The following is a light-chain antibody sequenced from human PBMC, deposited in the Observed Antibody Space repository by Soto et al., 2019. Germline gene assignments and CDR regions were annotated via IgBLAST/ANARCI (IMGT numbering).Light chain of an antibody. CDR1: QSVSTY. CDR2: DAS. Sequence: EIVLTQSPATLSLSPGERATLSCRASQSVSTYLAWYQRRPGQAPRLLIYDASNRATGIPARFSGSGSVTDFTLTISSLEPEDFAVYYCQQGSNWPTFGQGTRLEIK. V-gene: IGKV3-11*01. J-gene: IGKJ5*01. CDR3: QQGSNWPT.